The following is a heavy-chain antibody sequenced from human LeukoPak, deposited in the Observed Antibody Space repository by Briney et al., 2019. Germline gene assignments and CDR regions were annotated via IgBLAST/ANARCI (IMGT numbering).Heavy chain of an antibody. D-gene: IGHD7-27*01. CDR2: IDWDDDK. V-gene: IGHV2-70*11. J-gene: IGHJ4*02. Sequence: SGPTLVNPTQTLTLTCTFSGFSLSTSGMCVSWVRQPPGKALEWLARIDWDDDKYYSTALKTRLTISKDTSKNQVVLTMTNMDPVHTATYYCARLKTGDRTYLDYWGQGTLVTVSS. CDR1: GFSLSTSGMC. CDR3: ARLKTGDRTYLDY.